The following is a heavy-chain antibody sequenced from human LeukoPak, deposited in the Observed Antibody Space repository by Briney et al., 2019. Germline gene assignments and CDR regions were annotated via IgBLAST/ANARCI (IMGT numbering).Heavy chain of an antibody. CDR2: INHSGST. V-gene: IGHV4-34*01. J-gene: IGHJ4*02. Sequence: SETLSLTCTVSGGSIVGYYWSWIRQPPGKGLEWIGEINHSGSTNYNPSLKSRVTISVDTSKNQFSLKLSSVTAADTAVYYCARGANYDYVWGSYRPPDYWGQGTLVTVSS. CDR3: ARGANYDYVWGSYRPPDY. D-gene: IGHD3-16*02. CDR1: GGSIVGYY.